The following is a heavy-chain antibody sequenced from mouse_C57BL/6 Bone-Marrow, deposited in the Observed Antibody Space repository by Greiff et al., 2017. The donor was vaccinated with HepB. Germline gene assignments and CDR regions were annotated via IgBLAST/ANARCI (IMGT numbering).Heavy chain of an antibody. Sequence: EVNLVESGEGLVKPGGSLKLSCAASGFTFSSYAMSWVRQTPEKRLEWVAYISSGGDYIYYADTVKGRFTISRDNARNTLYLQMSSLKSEDTAMYYCTRDRWDSRWYFDVWGTGTTVTVSS. D-gene: IGHD2-14*01. CDR2: ISSGGDYI. V-gene: IGHV5-9-1*02. CDR3: TRDRWDSRWYFDV. CDR1: GFTFSSYA. J-gene: IGHJ1*03.